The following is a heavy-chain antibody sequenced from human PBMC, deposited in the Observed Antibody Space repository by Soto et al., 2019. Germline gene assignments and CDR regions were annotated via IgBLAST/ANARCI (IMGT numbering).Heavy chain of an antibody. CDR3: ARDRGPSSGYYPYWFDP. J-gene: IGHJ5*02. V-gene: IGHV1-69*12. CDR1: GGSFRSYA. Sequence: QVQLVQSGAEVKKPGSSVKVSCKASGGSFRSYAISWVRQAPGQGLEWMGEIIPIFGTANYAQKFQGRVTITADESTSTAYMELSSLRSEDTAVYYCARDRGPSSGYYPYWFDPWGQVTLVTVSS. CDR2: IIPIFGTA. D-gene: IGHD3-22*01.